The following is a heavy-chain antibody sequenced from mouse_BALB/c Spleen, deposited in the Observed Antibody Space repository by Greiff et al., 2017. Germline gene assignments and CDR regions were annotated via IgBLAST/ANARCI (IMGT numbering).Heavy chain of an antibody. CDR1: GFNIKDTY. J-gene: IGHJ3*01. D-gene: IGHD2-4*01. V-gene: IGHV14-3*02. Sequence: VQLQQSGAELVKPGASVKLSCTASGFNIKDTYMHWVKQRPEQGLEWIGRIDPANGNTKYDPKFQGKATITADTSSNTAYLQLSSLTSEDTAVYYCASDYDEAWFAYWGQGTLVTVSA. CDR2: IDPANGNT. CDR3: ASDYDEAWFAY.